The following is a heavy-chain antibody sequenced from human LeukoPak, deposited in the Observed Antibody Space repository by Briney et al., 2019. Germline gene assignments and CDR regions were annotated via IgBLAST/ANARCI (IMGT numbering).Heavy chain of an antibody. CDR3: ARPSTRRGGWYFDL. CDR1: GYTFTNYG. CDR2: ISAYNGNT. J-gene: IGHJ2*01. V-gene: IGHV1-18*01. Sequence: ASVKVSCKASGYTFTNYGINWVRQAPGQGLEWMGWISAYNGNTNYAQKLQGRVTMTTDTSTSTAYMELRSLRSDDTAVYYCARPSTRRGGWYFDLWGRGTLVTVSS. D-gene: IGHD2-15*01.